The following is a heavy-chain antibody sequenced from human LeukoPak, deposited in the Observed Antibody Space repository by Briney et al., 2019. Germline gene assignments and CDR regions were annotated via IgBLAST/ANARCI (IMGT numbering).Heavy chain of an antibody. CDR2: VSAFNGNT. J-gene: IGHJ4*02. V-gene: IGHV1-18*01. CDR3: ARTTGTYSPPGDC. CDR1: GYTFTSCD. Sequence: ASVKVSCKASGYTFTSCDINWVRQAPGQGLEWMGWVSAFNGNTHSAQKLQGRVTMTTDTSTSTAFMELRSLTSDDTAVYYCARTTGTYSPPGDCWGQGTLVTVSS. D-gene: IGHD1-26*01.